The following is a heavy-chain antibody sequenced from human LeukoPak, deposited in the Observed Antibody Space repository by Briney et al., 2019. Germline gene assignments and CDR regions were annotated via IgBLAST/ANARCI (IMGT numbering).Heavy chain of an antibody. CDR2: ISSNGGST. CDR1: GFTFSSYA. J-gene: IGHJ6*02. Sequence: GGSLRLSCAASGFTFSSYAMHWVRQAPGKGLEYVSAISSNGGSTYYANSVKGRFTISRDNSKNTLYLQMGSLRAEDMAVYYCARVGDGYNSGYYYYGMDVWGQGTTVTVSS. D-gene: IGHD5-24*01. V-gene: IGHV3-64*01. CDR3: ARVGDGYNSGYYYYGMDV.